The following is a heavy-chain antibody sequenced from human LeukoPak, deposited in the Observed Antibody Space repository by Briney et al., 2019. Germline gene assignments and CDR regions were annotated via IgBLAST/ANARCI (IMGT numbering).Heavy chain of an antibody. Sequence: KPSETLSLTCTVSGGSISSSSYYWGWIRQPAAKGLEWIGRIYGSGSTNYSPSLRSRVTISMDTSKNQFSLKLNSVTAADTAVYYCARGWGSTSSNYFDPWGQGTLVTVSS. D-gene: IGHD2-2*01. V-gene: IGHV4-61*02. J-gene: IGHJ5*01. CDR3: ARGWGSTSSNYFDP. CDR1: GGSISSSSYY. CDR2: IYGSGST.